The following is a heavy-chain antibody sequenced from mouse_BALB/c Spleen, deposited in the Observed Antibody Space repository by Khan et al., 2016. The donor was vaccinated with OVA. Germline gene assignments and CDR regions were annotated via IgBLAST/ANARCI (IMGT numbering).Heavy chain of an antibody. J-gene: IGHJ1*01. CDR1: GYTFTNYG. CDR3: ARGASYWYFYV. V-gene: IGHV9-1*02. CDR2: INTYTGEP. D-gene: IGHD6-1*01. Sequence: QIQLVQSGPELKKPGETVKISCKASGYTFTNYGMNWVKQAPGKGLKWMGWINTYTGEPTSTDDFKGRFAFSLETSASTAYLQIHNLKTADMATYFCARGASYWYFYVWGAGTTVTVSS.